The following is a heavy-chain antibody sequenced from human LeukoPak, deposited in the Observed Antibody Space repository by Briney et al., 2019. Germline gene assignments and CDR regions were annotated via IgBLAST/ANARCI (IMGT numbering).Heavy chain of an antibody. CDR2: ISSSSSYI. CDR3: ARDLGNYGMDV. J-gene: IGHJ6*02. Sequence: GGTPRLSCAVSGFTFSSYRMNRVGQAAGKGLEWVSSISSSSSYIYYADSVKGRFTISRDNAKNSLYLQMNSLRAEDTAVYYCARDLGNYGMDVWGQGTTVTVSS. V-gene: IGHV3-21*01. D-gene: IGHD1-26*01. CDR1: GFTFSSYR.